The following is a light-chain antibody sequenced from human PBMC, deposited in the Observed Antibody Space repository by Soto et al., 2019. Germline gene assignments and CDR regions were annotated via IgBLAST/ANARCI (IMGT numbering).Light chain of an antibody. V-gene: IGLV1-40*01. CDR3: QSYDSSLSGWM. CDR2: GNS. CDR1: SSNIGAGYD. Sequence: QSVLTQPPSVSGAPGQRVTISCTGSSSNIGAGYDVHWYQQLPGTAPKLLIYGNSNRPSGVPDRFSGSKSGTSASLAINGLRAEDEADYYCQSYDSSLSGWMFGGGTKLTVL. J-gene: IGLJ3*02.